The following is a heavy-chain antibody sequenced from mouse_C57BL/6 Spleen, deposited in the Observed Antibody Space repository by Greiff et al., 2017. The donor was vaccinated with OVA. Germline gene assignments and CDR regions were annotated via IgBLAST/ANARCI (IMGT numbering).Heavy chain of an antibody. CDR3: ARSDWEFDY. D-gene: IGHD4-1*01. CDR1: GYSFTGYY. CDR2: INPSTGGT. Sequence: DVQLQESGPELVKPGASVKISCKASGYSFTGYYMNWVKQSPEKSLEWIGEINPSTGGTTYNQKFKAKATLTVDKSSSTAYMQLKSLTSEDSAVYYCARSDWEFDYWGQGTTLTVSS. V-gene: IGHV1-42*01. J-gene: IGHJ2*01.